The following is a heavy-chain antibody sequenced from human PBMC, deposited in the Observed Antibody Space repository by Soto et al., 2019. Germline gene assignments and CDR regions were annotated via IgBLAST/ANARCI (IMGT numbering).Heavy chain of an antibody. CDR1: GGTFSSYT. V-gene: IGHV1-69*02. D-gene: IGHD3-9*01. CDR3: ARSGSRILTGYPPMDV. Sequence: QVQLVQSGAEVKKPGSSVKVSCKASGGTFSSYTISWVRQAPGQGLEWMGRIIPILGIANYAQKFQGRVTITADKSTSTADMELSSLRSEDTAVYYCARSGSRILTGYPPMDVWGQGTTVTVSS. J-gene: IGHJ6*02. CDR2: IIPILGIA.